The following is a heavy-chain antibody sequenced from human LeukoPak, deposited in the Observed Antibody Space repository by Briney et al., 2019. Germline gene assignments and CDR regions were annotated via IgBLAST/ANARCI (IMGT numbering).Heavy chain of an antibody. D-gene: IGHD5-18*01. CDR3: AKDFRGYSYVGYGMDV. Sequence: GGSLRLSCAASGITFSSYGMHWVRQAPGKGLEWVAVISYDGSNKYYADSVKGRFTISRDNSKNTLYLQMNSLRAEDTAVYYCAKDFRGYSYVGYGMDVWGQGTTVTVSS. J-gene: IGHJ6*02. CDR1: GITFSSYG. V-gene: IGHV3-30*18. CDR2: ISYDGSNK.